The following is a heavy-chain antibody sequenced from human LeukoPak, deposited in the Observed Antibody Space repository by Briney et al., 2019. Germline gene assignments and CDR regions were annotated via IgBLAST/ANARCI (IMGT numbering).Heavy chain of an antibody. Sequence: PGRSLRLSCAAAGFTFGSYEMNSVRQAPGEGLEWVSYISSSGSTIYYADSVKGRFTISRDNAKNSLYLQMNSLRAEDTADYYCASTGAYYYYGMDVWGKGTTVTVSS. CDR2: ISSSGSTI. V-gene: IGHV3-48*03. J-gene: IGHJ6*04. CDR1: GFTFGSYE. CDR3: ASTGAYYYYGMDV. D-gene: IGHD3-10*01.